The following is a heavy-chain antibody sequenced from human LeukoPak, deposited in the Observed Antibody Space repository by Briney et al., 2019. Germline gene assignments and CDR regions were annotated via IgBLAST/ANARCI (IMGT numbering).Heavy chain of an antibody. CDR3: ARPRIPNYYYYYYIDV. D-gene: IGHD2-15*01. CDR1: GGSISSSSYY. J-gene: IGHJ6*03. CDR2: IYYSGST. V-gene: IGHV4-39*01. Sequence: RPSETLSLTCTVSGGSISSSSYYWGWIRQPPGKGLEWIGSIYYSGSTYYNPSLKSRVTISVDTSKNQFSLKLSSVTAADTAVYYCARPRIPNYYYYYYIDVWGKGTTVTVSS.